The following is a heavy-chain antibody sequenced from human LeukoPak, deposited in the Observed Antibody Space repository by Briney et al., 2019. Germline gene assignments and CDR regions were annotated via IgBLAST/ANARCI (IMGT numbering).Heavy chain of an antibody. CDR1: GFTVSDNY. CDR2: VYSGDNT. Sequence: PGGSLRLSCAASGFTVSDNYMSWVHQAPGKGLEWVSVVYSGDNTYYADSVKGRFTISRDNSKNTLYLQMNSLRAEDTAVYYCARDREPGTSASRFDYWGQGTLVTVSS. CDR3: ARDREPGTSASRFDY. V-gene: IGHV3-53*01. J-gene: IGHJ4*02. D-gene: IGHD2-8*02.